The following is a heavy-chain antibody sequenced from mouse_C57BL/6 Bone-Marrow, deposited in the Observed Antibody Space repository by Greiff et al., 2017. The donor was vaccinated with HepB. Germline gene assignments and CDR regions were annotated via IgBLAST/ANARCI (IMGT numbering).Heavy chain of an antibody. V-gene: IGHV1-54*01. Sequence: QVQLKQSGAELVRPGTSVKVSCKASGYAFTNYLIEWVKQRPGQGLEWIGVINPGSGGTNYNEKFKGKATLTADKSSSTAYMQLSSLTSEDSAVYFCARWGGLWYFDYWGQGTTLTVSS. CDR3: ARWGGLWYFDY. CDR1: GYAFTNYL. CDR2: INPGSGGT. J-gene: IGHJ2*01. D-gene: IGHD6-5*01.